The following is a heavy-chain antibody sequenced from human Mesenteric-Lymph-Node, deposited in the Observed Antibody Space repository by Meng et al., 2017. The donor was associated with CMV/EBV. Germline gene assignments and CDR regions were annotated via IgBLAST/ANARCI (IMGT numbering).Heavy chain of an antibody. CDR2: ISYDGSNK. D-gene: IGHD3-16*01. V-gene: IGHV3-30-3*02. J-gene: IGHJ5*02. CDR1: GFTFSSYA. CDR3: VKDDNDYMGEIGS. Sequence: GGSLRLSCAASGFTFSSYAMHWVRQAPGKGLEWVAVISYDGSNKYYADSVKGRFTISRDNSKNTLYLQMNSLRAEDTATYYCVKDDNDYMGEIGSWGQGTLVTVSS.